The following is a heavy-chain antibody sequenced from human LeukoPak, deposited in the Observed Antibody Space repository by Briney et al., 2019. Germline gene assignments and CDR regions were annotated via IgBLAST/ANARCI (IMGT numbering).Heavy chain of an antibody. J-gene: IGHJ5*02. Sequence: GGSLRLSCATSGFTIGKSDMAWVRQAPGKGLEWVSIVYTGGRTFHADSVKGRFTMPRDQSKNTVGLQMNSLSVEDTATYYCIRDFRSADLWGQGTLVTVTS. CDR2: VYTGGRT. V-gene: IGHV3-53*01. CDR1: GFTIGKSD. CDR3: IRDFRSADL.